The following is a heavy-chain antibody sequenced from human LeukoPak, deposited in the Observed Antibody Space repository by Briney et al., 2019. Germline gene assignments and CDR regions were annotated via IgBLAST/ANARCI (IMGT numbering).Heavy chain of an antibody. D-gene: IGHD6-13*01. J-gene: IGHJ5*02. Sequence: SETLSLTCTVSGGSISSYYWSWLRQPPGKGLEWIGYIYYSGSTNYNPSLKSRVTISVDTSKDQFSLKLSSVTAADTAVYYCARVLQYSSSWYVNWFDPWGQGTLVTVSS. CDR1: GGSISSYY. V-gene: IGHV4-59*01. CDR3: ARVLQYSSSWYVNWFDP. CDR2: IYYSGST.